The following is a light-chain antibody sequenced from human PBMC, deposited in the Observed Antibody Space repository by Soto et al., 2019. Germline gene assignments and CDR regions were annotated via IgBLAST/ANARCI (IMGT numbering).Light chain of an antibody. CDR3: QQYNTSQGT. V-gene: IGKV1-5*01. J-gene: IGKJ1*01. Sequence: NHMSQRPSTLSASVGHRVSITSRASQNIDKWLAWYQQKPQKAPKLMIFDASTLESGVPSRFSGSGSGTEFTLTISSLQPDDVATYYCQQYNTSQGTLGPGTKVDIK. CDR2: DAS. CDR1: QNIDKW.